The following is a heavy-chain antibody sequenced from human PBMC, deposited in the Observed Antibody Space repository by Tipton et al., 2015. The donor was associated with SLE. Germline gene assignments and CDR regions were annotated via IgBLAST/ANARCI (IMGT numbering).Heavy chain of an antibody. J-gene: IGHJ4*02. CDR1: GGSFSGYY. CDR3: ARGRGYSGSHFDY. CDR2: IYYSGST. V-gene: IGHV4-30-4*01. Sequence: LRLSCAVYGGSFSGYYWSWIRQPPGKGLEWIGYIYYSGSTYYNPSLKSRVTISVDTSKNQFSLKLSSVTAADTAVYYCARGRGYSGSHFDYWGQGTLVTVSS. D-gene: IGHD5-12*01.